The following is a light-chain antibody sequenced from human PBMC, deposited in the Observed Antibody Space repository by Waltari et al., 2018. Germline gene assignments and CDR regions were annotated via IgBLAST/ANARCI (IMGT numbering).Light chain of an antibody. V-gene: IGLV2-23*02. Sequence: QSALTQPASVSGSPGQSITISCTGTSSDVGNYKRVSWYQQHPGKAPKLTVYAVSQRPSGFSDRLSGSKSGDMASLTISGLQPEDEAEYFCSSYAGSSKGVFGGGTKVTVL. CDR1: SSDVGNYKR. CDR2: AVS. J-gene: IGLJ2*01. CDR3: SSYAGSSKGV.